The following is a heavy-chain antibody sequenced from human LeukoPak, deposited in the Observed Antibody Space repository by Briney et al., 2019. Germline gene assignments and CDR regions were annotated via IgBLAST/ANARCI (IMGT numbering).Heavy chain of an antibody. D-gene: IGHD6-13*01. J-gene: IGHJ4*02. CDR3: VKDGGRDTAAAYY. Sequence: PGGSLRLSCAVSGFAFDDYAMHWVRQAPGEGLEWVSGILRNSGSRGYADSVKGRFTISRDDAKNSLYLQMDSLRAEDTALYYCVKDGGRDTAAAYYWGQGTLVSVSS. CDR1: GFAFDDYA. V-gene: IGHV3-9*01. CDR2: ILRNSGSR.